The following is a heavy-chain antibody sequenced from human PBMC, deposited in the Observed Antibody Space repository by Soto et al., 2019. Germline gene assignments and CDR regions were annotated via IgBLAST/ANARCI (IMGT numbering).Heavy chain of an antibody. V-gene: IGHV1-69*01. J-gene: IGHJ3*02. CDR2: IIPIFGTA. CDR3: ARGGTMIVVVITTYAFDI. D-gene: IGHD3-22*01. CDR1: GGTFSSYA. Sequence: QVQLVQSGAEVKKPGSSVKVSCKASGGTFSSYAISWVRQAPGQGLEWMGGIIPIFGTANYAQKFQGRVTITADESTSTAYMELSSLRSEDTAVYYCARGGTMIVVVITTYAFDIWGQGTIVTVSS.